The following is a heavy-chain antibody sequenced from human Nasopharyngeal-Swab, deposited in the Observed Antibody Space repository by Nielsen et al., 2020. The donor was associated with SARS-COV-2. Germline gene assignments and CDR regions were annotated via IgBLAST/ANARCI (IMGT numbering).Heavy chain of an antibody. CDR2: IYPGDSDT. CDR1: GYIFTSYC. D-gene: IGHD1-26*01. J-gene: IGHJ4*02. CDR3: ARTYSGSYYFDY. Sequence: GSLRLSCKVSGYIFTSYCIGWVRQMPGKGLEWMGIIYPGDSDTLYSPSFQGQVTISADKSISTAYLQWSSLKASDTAMYYCARTYSGSYYFDYWGQGTLVTVSS. V-gene: IGHV5-51*01.